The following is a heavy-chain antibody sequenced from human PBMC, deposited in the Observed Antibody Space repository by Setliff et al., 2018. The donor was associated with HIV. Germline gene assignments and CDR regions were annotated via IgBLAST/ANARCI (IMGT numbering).Heavy chain of an antibody. CDR2: IYYSGST. D-gene: IGHD3-22*01. Sequence: SSETLSLTCTVSGGSISSGGYYWSWIRQHPGKGLEWIGYIYYSGSTYYNPSLKSRVTISVDTSKNQFSLKLSSVTAADTAVYYCARDRQGAGYYYLWGQGTLVTVS. CDR1: GGSISSGGYY. J-gene: IGHJ5*02. CDR3: ARDRQGAGYYYL. V-gene: IGHV4-31*03.